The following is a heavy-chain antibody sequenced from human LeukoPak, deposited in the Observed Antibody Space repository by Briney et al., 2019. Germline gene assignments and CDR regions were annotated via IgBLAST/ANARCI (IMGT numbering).Heavy chain of an antibody. J-gene: IGHJ4*02. CDR3: AREIWFGELWRNFDY. D-gene: IGHD3-10*01. CDR2: IYTSGST. CDR1: GGSISSYY. Sequence: PSETLSLTCTVSGGSISSYYWSWIRQPAGKGLEWIGRIYTSGSTNYNPSLKSRVTMSVDTSKNQFSLKLSSVTAADTAVYYYAREIWFGELWRNFDYWGQGTLVTVSS. V-gene: IGHV4-4*07.